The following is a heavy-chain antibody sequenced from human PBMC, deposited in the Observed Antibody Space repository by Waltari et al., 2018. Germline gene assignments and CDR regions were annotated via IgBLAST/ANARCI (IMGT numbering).Heavy chain of an antibody. Sequence: ELQLVESGGDVVQPGGSLRLSCAASGFSFHTYTMNWVRQAPGKGLEWVSYITGSGSTKFYGDAVKGRFTISRDNAKNSLYLQMDSLRVEDTAIYYCAREDYYGSGSVDYWGQGTLVTVSS. D-gene: IGHD3-10*01. CDR1: GFSFHTYT. J-gene: IGHJ4*02. V-gene: IGHV3-48*04. CDR2: ITGSGSTK. CDR3: AREDYYGSGSVDY.